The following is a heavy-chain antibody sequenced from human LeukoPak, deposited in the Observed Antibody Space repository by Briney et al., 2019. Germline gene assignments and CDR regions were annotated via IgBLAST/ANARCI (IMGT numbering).Heavy chain of an antibody. J-gene: IGHJ2*01. D-gene: IGHD2-15*01. CDR1: GYTFTGYY. V-gene: IGHV1-2*02. CDR3: ASLCSGGSCYPPSDL. CDR2: INPNSGGT. Sequence: GASVKVSCKASGYTFTGYYMHWVRQAPGQGLEWMGWINPNSGGTNYAQKFQGRVTMTRDTSISTAYMELSRLRSDDTAVYYCASLCSGGSCYPPSDLWGRGTLVTVSS.